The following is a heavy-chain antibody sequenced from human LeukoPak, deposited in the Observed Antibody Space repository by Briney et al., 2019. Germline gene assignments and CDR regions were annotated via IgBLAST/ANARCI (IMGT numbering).Heavy chain of an antibody. V-gene: IGHV4-59*01. CDR1: GGSISSYY. CDR2: IYYSGST. Sequence: SETLSLTCTVPGGSISSYYWSWIRQPPGKGLEWIGYIYYSGSTNYNPSLKSRVTISVDTSKNQFSLKLSSVTAADTAVYYCARVRGAFVYWGQGTLVTVSS. D-gene: IGHD2/OR15-2a*01. CDR3: ARVRGAFVY. J-gene: IGHJ4*02.